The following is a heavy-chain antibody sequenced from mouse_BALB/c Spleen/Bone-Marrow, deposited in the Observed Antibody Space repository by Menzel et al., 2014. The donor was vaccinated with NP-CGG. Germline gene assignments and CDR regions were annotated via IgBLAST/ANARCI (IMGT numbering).Heavy chain of an antibody. V-gene: IGHV2-9*02. CDR2: VWAGGST. CDR3: ARGSYYEGAMDY. CDR1: GFSLTSYG. D-gene: IGHD1-1*01. Sequence: QVQLQQSGPGLVAPSQSLSITCTVSGFSLTSYGVHWVRQPPGKVLEWLGVVWAGGSTNYNSALMSRLSISKDNSKSQVFLKMNSLQTDDTAMYYCARGSYYEGAMDYWGQGTSVTVSS. J-gene: IGHJ4*01.